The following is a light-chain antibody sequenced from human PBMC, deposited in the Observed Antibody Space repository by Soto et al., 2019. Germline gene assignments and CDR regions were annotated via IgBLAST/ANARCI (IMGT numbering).Light chain of an antibody. Sequence: QSVLTQPASVSGSPGQSITISCTGTSSDVGGYNYVSWYQQHPGKAPKLLIYEVSNRPSGVSNRFTASKSGNTASLTISGLQAEDEADYYCNSYTSSPTLVFGGGTKVTVL. CDR1: SSDVGGYNY. V-gene: IGLV2-14*01. J-gene: IGLJ2*01. CDR2: EVS. CDR3: NSYTSSPTLV.